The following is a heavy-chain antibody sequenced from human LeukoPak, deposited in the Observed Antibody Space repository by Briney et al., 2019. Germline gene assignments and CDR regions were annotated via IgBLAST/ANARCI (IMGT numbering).Heavy chain of an antibody. CDR2: IYSGGST. D-gene: IGHD3-3*01. CDR3: ARATFWSGYQRDSWYMDV. Sequence: GGSLRLSCAASGFTVSGNYMTWVRQAPGKGLEWVSVIYSGGSTYYADSVKGRFTISRDNSENTLYLHMNSLRAEDTAVYYCARATFWSGYQRDSWYMDVWGKGTTVTVSS. V-gene: IGHV3-66*02. CDR1: GFTVSGNY. J-gene: IGHJ6*03.